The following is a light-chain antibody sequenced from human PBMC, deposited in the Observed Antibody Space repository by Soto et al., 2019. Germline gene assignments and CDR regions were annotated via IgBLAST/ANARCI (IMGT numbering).Light chain of an antibody. CDR1: QSVGIF. CDR2: DAS. J-gene: IGKJ3*01. V-gene: IGKV3-11*01. CDR3: QHRSNWLGT. Sequence: EIVLTQSPATLSLSPGESATLSCRASQSVGIFLAWYQQKSGQTPRLLIYDASNRAPGTPARFSGSGSGTDFTLTISSLEPEDFAVYYCQHRSNWLGTFGPGTKVDIK.